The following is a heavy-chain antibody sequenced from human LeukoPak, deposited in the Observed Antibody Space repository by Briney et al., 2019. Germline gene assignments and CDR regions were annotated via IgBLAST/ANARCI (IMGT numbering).Heavy chain of an antibody. CDR2: IRHDGSDK. CDR1: AFTLS. V-gene: IGHV3-30*02. J-gene: IGHJ4*02. D-gene: IGHD7-27*01. CDR3: AKDGNWASVY. Sequence: PGGSLRLSCVGSAFTLSVHWVRQAPGKGLEWLTFIRHDGSDKYYADSVKGRFTISRDDSKNTVYLQMNSLRPEDTAVYYCAKDGNWASVYWGQGTLVTVSS.